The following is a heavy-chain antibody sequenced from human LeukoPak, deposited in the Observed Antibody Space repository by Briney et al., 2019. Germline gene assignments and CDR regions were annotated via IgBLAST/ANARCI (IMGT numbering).Heavy chain of an antibody. CDR2: ISWNTGST. CDR1: GFTFDDYA. J-gene: IGHJ5*01. D-gene: IGHD3-10*01. CDR3: AKGGDFYGSGSYPNNWFDS. Sequence: GRSLRLPCAASGFTFDDYAMHWVRRTAEKGLEWVSGISWNTGSTGYADSVKGRFTISRDNAKNSLYLQMNSLRTEDTALYYCAKGGDFYGSGSYPNNWFDSWGQGTQVTVSS. V-gene: IGHV3-9*01.